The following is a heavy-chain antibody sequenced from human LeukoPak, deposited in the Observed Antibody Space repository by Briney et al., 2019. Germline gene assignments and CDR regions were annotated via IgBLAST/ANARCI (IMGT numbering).Heavy chain of an antibody. CDR1: GFTFSSYG. V-gene: IGHV3-33*08. CDR2: IWYDGSNK. D-gene: IGHD2-21*02. Sequence: PGGSLRLSCAASGFTFSSYGMHWVRQAPGKGLEWVAVIWYDGSNKYYADSVKGRFTISRDNSKNTLYLQMNSLRAEDTAVYYCARDSSGDYAFDYWGQGTLVTVS. CDR3: ARDSSGDYAFDY. J-gene: IGHJ4*02.